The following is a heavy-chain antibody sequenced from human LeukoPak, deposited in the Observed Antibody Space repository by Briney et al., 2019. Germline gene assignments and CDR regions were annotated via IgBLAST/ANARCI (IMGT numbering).Heavy chain of an antibody. CDR3: ARIEDVTRGYNHAYYFDY. Sequence: SETLSLTCTVSGGSISSSSYYWGWIRQPPGKGLEWIGSIYYSGSTYYNPSLKSRVTISVDTSKNQFSLKLRTATAADTAVYYCARIEDVTRGYNHAYYFDYWGQGTLVTVSS. D-gene: IGHD5-18*01. CDR1: GGSISSSSYY. J-gene: IGHJ4*02. V-gene: IGHV4-39*01. CDR2: IYYSGST.